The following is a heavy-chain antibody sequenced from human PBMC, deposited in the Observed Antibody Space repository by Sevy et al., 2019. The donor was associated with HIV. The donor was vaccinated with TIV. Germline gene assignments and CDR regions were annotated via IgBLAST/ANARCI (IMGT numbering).Heavy chain of an antibody. V-gene: IGHV1-2*02. Sequence: ASVKVSCKASGYTFTGYYMHWVRQAPGQGLEWMGWINPNSGGTNYAQKFQGRVTMTRGTSISTAYMELSRLRSDDTAVYYCARDVRDSSGYRLDYWGQGTLVTVSS. J-gene: IGHJ4*02. CDR1: GYTFTGYY. D-gene: IGHD3-22*01. CDR2: INPNSGGT. CDR3: ARDVRDSSGYRLDY.